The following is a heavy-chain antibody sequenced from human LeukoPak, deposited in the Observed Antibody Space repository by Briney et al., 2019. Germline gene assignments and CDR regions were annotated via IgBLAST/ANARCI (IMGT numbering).Heavy chain of an antibody. J-gene: IGHJ4*02. CDR2: IYRGDT. V-gene: IGHV3-53*01. Sequence: GGSLRLSCAVSGFTAGYNYMSWVRQAPGKGLEWVSVIYRGDTYYSDSVKGRFIISRDDSKNTVFLQMNSLSADDTAVYFCTSYYCSSGSCYFDTWGQGTLVAVSS. CDR1: GFTAGYNY. D-gene: IGHD2-15*01. CDR3: TSYYCSSGSCYFDT.